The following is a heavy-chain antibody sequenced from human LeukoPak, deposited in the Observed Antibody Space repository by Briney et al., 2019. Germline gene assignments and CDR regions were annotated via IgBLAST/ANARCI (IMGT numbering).Heavy chain of an antibody. V-gene: IGHV3-23*01. Sequence: GGSLRLSCAASGFTFSSYAMTWVRQAPGKGLEWISAISGSAYSTSYADSVKGRFTISRDNSKNTLYLQMNSLRAEDTAVYYCASGGSIPSWGQGILVTVSS. CDR1: GFTFSSYA. J-gene: IGHJ5*02. CDR3: ASGGSIPS. CDR2: ISGSAYST. D-gene: IGHD6-13*01.